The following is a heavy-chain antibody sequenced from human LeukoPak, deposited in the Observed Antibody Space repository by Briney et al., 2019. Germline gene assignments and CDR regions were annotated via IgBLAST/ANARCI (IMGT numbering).Heavy chain of an antibody. CDR2: IKKDGSEK. CDR3: AGGAGFLIDC. V-gene: IGHV3-7*01. CDR1: GFTFSNYW. D-gene: IGHD2/OR15-2a*01. J-gene: IGHJ4*02. Sequence: GGSLRLSCAASGFTFSNYWMNWVRQAPGKGPEWVAIIKKDGSEKYYVDSVKGRFTISRDNAKNPLYLQMNSLRADDTAVYFCAGGAGFLIDCWGQGALVTVSS.